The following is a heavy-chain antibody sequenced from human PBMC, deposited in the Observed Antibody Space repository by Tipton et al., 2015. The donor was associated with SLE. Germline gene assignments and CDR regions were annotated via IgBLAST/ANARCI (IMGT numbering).Heavy chain of an antibody. Sequence: TLSLTCSVSGGSMSSHHWCWIRQSPGKALEWIGNIYYSGSTYYNTSLKRRVTMSLDRSKYQFSLRLTSVTAADTAVYYCTRVVAAGGGDWFDPWGQGTLVTVSS. V-gene: IGHV4-59*11. CDR3: TRVVAAGGGDWFDP. CDR2: IYYSGST. D-gene: IGHD6-13*01. CDR1: GGSMSSHH. J-gene: IGHJ5*02.